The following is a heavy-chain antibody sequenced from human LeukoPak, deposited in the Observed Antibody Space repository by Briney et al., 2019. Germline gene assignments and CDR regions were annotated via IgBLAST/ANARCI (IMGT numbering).Heavy chain of an antibody. CDR3: TRALGSYTSFDS. V-gene: IGHV3-15*01. J-gene: IGHJ4*02. CDR2: IKSKTDGGTT. Sequence: GGSLRLSCAASGFTFSNAWMSWVRQAPGKGLEWVGRIKSKTDGGTTDYAAPVKGRFTISRDDSKNTLYLQMNSLRTEDTAVYYCTRALGSYTSFDSRGQGTLVTVSS. CDR1: GFTFSNAW. D-gene: IGHD2-2*02.